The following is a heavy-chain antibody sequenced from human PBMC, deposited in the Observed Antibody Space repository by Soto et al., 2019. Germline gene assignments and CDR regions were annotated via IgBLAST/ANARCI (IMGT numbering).Heavy chain of an antibody. D-gene: IGHD5-18*01. J-gene: IGHJ6*02. CDR1: GFTFSSYA. V-gene: IGHV3-30-3*01. CDR3: ARDRGYSYGYLNYYYGMDV. CDR2: ITYDGSNK. Sequence: GGSLRLSCAASGFTFSSYAMHWVRQAPGKGLEWVAVITYDGSNKYYADSVKGRFTISRDNSKNTLYLQMNSLRAEDTAVYYCARDRGYSYGYLNYYYGMDVWGQGTTVTVSS.